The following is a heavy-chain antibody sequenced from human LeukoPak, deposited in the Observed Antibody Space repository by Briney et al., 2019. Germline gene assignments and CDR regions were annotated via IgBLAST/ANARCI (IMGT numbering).Heavy chain of an antibody. J-gene: IGHJ4*02. CDR2: IYPGGPHT. D-gene: IGHD6-13*01. V-gene: IGHV5-51*01. Sequence: GEALKISCNGSGYSFTSFWIGWVRQMPGKGLEWMGIIYPGGPHTRYSPSFKGQVTMSADKSISTAYLQWSSLQASDTAMYYCVRPLRGAPAGNFVYWGQGTLVTVSS. CDR3: VRPLRGAPAGNFVY. CDR1: GYSFTSFW.